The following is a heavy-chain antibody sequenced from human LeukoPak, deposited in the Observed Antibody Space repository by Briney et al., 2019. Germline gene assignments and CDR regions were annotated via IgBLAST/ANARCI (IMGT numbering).Heavy chain of an antibody. D-gene: IGHD7-27*01. CDR3: ARELGMNAFDI. CDR1: GYTFTANH. J-gene: IGHJ3*02. Sequence: ASVKVSCKASGYTFTANHMYWVRQAPGQGLEFMGWFDPNSGGTNYAQKFQDRVTMTRDTSISTAYMELGRLTSDDTAIYYCARELGMNAFDIWGQGTMVTVSS. V-gene: IGHV1-2*02. CDR2: FDPNSGGT.